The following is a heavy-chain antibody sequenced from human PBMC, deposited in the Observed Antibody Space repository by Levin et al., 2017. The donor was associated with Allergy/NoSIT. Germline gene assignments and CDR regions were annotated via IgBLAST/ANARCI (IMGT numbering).Heavy chain of an antibody. J-gene: IGHJ6*02. CDR2: FNSDGSST. CDR3: ARVSSWYGSIAARPAQIKYGMDV. Sequence: GGSLRLSCAASGFTFSSYWMHWVRQAPGKGLVWVSRFNSDGSSTSYADSVKGRFTISRDNAKNTLYLQMNSLRAEDTAVYYCARVSSWYGSIAARPAQIKYGMDVWGQGTTVTVSS. CDR1: GFTFSSYW. D-gene: IGHD6-6*01. V-gene: IGHV3-74*01.